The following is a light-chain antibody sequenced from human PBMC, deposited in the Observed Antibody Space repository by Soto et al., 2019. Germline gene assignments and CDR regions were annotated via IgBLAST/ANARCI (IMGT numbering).Light chain of an antibody. CDR2: DAS. Sequence: IQMTQSPSSVSASLGDRVTITCRASQGIRRWLAWYQQKPEKAPKFVIYDASSLQSGVPSRFRGSGSGTDFTLTISSLPPEDVEPYYCQQANSSPLTFGGGTKVDIK. CDR3: QQANSSPLT. V-gene: IGKV1-12*01. J-gene: IGKJ4*01. CDR1: QGIRRW.